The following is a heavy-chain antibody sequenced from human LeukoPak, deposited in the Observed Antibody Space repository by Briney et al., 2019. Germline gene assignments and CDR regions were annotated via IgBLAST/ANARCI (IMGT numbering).Heavy chain of an antibody. CDR1: GYTFTGYY. J-gene: IGHJ4*02. V-gene: IGHV1-2*02. CDR2: INPNSGGT. CDR3: ATLTFMVRGVIKGRADY. D-gene: IGHD3-10*01. Sequence: ASVKVSCKASGYTFTGYYMHWVRQAPGQGLEWMGWINPNSGGTNYAQKFQGRVTMTRDTSISTAYMELSRLRSDDTAVYYCATLTFMVRGVIKGRADYWGQGTLVTVSS.